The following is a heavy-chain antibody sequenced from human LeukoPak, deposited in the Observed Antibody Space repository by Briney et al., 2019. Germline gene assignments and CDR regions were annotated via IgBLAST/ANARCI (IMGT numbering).Heavy chain of an antibody. V-gene: IGHV3-23*01. CDR1: GFTFSSYA. D-gene: IGHD6-19*01. Sequence: GGSLRLSCAASGFTFSSYAMSWVRQAPGKGLEWVSAISGSGGSTYYADSVKGRFTISRDNSKNTLYLQMNSLRAEDTAVYYCARGGHSSGWYWDAFDIWGQGTMVTVSS. CDR2: ISGSGGST. CDR3: ARGGHSSGWYWDAFDI. J-gene: IGHJ3*02.